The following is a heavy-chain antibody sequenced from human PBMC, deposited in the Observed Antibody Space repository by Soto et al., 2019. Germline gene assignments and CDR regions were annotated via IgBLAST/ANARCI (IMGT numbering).Heavy chain of an antibody. CDR2: VIPIFGTA. D-gene: IGHD6-13*01. CDR3: ARGGPQSAAGDY. V-gene: IGHV1-69*13. Sequence: GASVKVSCKASGGTFSSYAISWVRQAPGQGLEWMGGVIPIFGTANYAQKFQGRVTITADESTSTAYMELSSLRSEDTAVYYCARGGPQSAAGDYWGQGTLVTVSS. CDR1: GGTFSSYA. J-gene: IGHJ4*02.